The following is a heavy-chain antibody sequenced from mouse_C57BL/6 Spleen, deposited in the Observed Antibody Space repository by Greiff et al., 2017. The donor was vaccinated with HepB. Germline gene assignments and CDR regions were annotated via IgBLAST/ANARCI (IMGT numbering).Heavy chain of an antibody. J-gene: IGHJ2*01. CDR1: GYTFTSYW. CDR2: IVPSDSET. CDR3: SSEDSRSSYCFDY. Sequence: QVQLQQPGAELVRPGSSVKLSCKASGYTFTSYWMHWVKQRPIQGLEWIGNIVPSDSETHYNQKFKDKATLTVDKSSTTAYMQLSSLTSEDSAVYSCSSEDSRSSYCFDYWGQGTPLTVSS. V-gene: IGHV1-52*01. D-gene: IGHD6-1*01.